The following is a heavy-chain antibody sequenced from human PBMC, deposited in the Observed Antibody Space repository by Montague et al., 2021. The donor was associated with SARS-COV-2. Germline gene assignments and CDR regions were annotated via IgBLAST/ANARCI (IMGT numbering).Heavy chain of an antibody. CDR3: ARVRYYGSGTSLGMDV. D-gene: IGHD3-10*01. CDR2: INHSGST. CDR1: GGSFNDYY. J-gene: IGHJ6*02. V-gene: IGHV4-34*01. Sequence: SETLSLTCAVYGGSFNDYYWSWIRQPPGKGLEWIGQINHSGSTNCNPSLKSRVTISVDTSKNQFSLKLSSVTAADTAVYYCARVRYYGSGTSLGMDVWGQGTTVTVSS.